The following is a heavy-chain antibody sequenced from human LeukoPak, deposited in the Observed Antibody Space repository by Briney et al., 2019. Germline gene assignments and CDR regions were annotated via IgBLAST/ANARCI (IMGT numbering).Heavy chain of an antibody. CDR2: IKLDGSEK. V-gene: IGHV3-7*03. D-gene: IGHD3-3*01. CDR3: ARDQYDTWSRRGNFDS. CDR1: RFTFGKYW. Sequence: GGSLRLSCVASRFTFGKYWMSWVRQAPGKGLEWVANIKLDGSEKNYVDSVKGRFTISRDKTKNSLYLQMNSLRAEDTAVFYCARDQYDTWSRRGNFDSWGQGTLVIVSS. J-gene: IGHJ4*02.